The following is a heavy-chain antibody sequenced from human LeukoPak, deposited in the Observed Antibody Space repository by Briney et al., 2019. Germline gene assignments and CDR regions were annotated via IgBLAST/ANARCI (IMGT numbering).Heavy chain of an antibody. CDR2: IIPILGIA. J-gene: IGHJ5*02. Sequence: SVKVSCKASGGTFSSYAISWVRQAPGQGLEWMGRIIPILGIANYAQKFQGRVTITADKSTSTAYMELSSLRSEDTAVYYCARDRHSSGWYYNWFDPWGQGTLVTVSS. CDR3: ARDRHSSGWYYNWFDP. V-gene: IGHV1-69*04. D-gene: IGHD6-19*01. CDR1: GGTFSSYA.